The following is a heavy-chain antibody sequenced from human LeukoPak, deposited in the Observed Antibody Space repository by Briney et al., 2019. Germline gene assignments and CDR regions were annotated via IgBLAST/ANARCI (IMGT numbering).Heavy chain of an antibody. CDR2: INPNTGDT. J-gene: IGHJ4*02. CDR3: ARVPEASWGQLSFA. D-gene: IGHD3-16*02. Sequence: GASVKVSCKTSGYTFTAYFIHWVRQAPGEGLEWMGRINPNTGDTNYAQNFQGRVTMTRDTSISTAYMEVSRLRSDETAVYYCARVPEASWGQLSFAWGQGTLVTVSS. V-gene: IGHV1-2*06. CDR1: GYTFTAYF.